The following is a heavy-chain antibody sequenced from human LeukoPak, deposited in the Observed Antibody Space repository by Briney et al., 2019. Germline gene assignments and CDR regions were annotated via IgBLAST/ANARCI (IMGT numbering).Heavy chain of an antibody. CDR1: GFTFGDYA. J-gene: IGHJ4*02. V-gene: IGHV3-49*03. CDR3: TSDLGYCSGGSCYNEDY. CDR2: IRSKAYGGTT. D-gene: IGHD2-15*01. Sequence: GGSLRLSCTASGFTFGDYAMSWFRQAPGKGLEWVGFIRSKAYGGTTEYAASVKCRFTISRDDSKSIAYLQMNSLKTEDTAVYYCTSDLGYCSGGSCYNEDYWGQGTLVTVSS.